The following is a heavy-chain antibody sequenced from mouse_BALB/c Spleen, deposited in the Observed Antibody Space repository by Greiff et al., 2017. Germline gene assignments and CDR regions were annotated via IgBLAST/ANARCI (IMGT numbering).Heavy chain of an antibody. V-gene: IGHV1-39*01. CDR2: INPYYGST. CDR3: ASLYYYGSSLDY. D-gene: IGHD1-1*01. J-gene: IGHJ2*01. Sequence: EVQLQQTGPELVKPGASVKISCKASGYSFTDYIMLWVKQSHGKSLEWIGNINPYYGSTSYNLKFKGKATLTVDQSSSTAYMQLNSLTSEDSAVYYWASLYYYGSSLDYWGQGTTLTVSS. CDR1: GYSFTDYI.